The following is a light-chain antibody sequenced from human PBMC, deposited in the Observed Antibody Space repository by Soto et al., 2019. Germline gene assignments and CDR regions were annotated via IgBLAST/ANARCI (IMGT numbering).Light chain of an antibody. J-gene: IGKJ1*01. CDR1: QSISGW. CDR2: KAS. Sequence: DIQMAQSPSTLSASVGDRVTITCRASQSISGWLAWYQQKPGKAPNLLIYKASSLESGVPSRFSGTESGTEFTLTISSLQPDDFATYYCHQYNSYPWTFGQGTKVDIK. V-gene: IGKV1-5*03. CDR3: HQYNSYPWT.